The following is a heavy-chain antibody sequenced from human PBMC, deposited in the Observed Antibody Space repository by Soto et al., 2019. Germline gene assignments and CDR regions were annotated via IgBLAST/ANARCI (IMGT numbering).Heavy chain of an antibody. CDR2: INAGNGNT. J-gene: IGHJ4*02. CDR3: ARALYDILTGYNY. Sequence: QVQLVQSGAEVKKPGASVKVSCKASGYTFTSYAMHWARQAPGQRLEWMGWINAGNGNTKYSQKFQGRVTITRDTSASTAYMELSSLRSEDTAVYYCARALYDILTGYNYWGQGTLVTVSS. V-gene: IGHV1-3*01. CDR1: GYTFTSYA. D-gene: IGHD3-9*01.